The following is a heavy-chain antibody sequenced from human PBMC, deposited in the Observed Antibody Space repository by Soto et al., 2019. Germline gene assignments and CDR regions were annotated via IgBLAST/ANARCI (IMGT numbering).Heavy chain of an antibody. Sequence: GGSLRLSCAASGFTFSSYGMHWVRQAPGKGLEWVAVISYDGSNKYYADSVKGRFTISRDNSKNTLYLQMNSLRAEDTAVYYCARDCSSCHGPLVYYGMDVWGQGTTVTVSS. V-gene: IGHV3-30*03. CDR1: GFTFSSYG. CDR3: ARDCSSCHGPLVYYGMDV. D-gene: IGHD6-13*01. J-gene: IGHJ6*02. CDR2: ISYDGSNK.